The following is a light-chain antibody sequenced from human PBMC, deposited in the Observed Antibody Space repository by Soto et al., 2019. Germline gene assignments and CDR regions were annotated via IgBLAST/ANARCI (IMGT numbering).Light chain of an antibody. V-gene: IGKV1-9*01. J-gene: IGKJ4*01. CDR3: QQLNSYPLT. CDR2: GAS. CDR1: QGISSY. Sequence: IQLTQSPSSLSASVGDRVTVTCRASQGISSYLAWYQQKPGQAPKLLIYGASNLQSGVPSRFSGSGSGADYTLTITSLQPEDFATYYCQQLNSYPLTFGGGTKVEIK.